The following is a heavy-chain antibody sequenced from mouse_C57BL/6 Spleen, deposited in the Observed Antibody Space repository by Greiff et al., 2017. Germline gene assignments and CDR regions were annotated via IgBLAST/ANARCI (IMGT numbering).Heavy chain of an antibody. V-gene: IGHV1-15*01. CDR3: TRSRITTVVGYFDV. CDR2: IDPETGGT. J-gene: IGHJ1*03. D-gene: IGHD1-1*01. Sequence: QVHVKQSGAELVRPGASVTLSCKASGYTFTDYEMHWVKQTPVHGLEWIGAIDPETGGTAYNQKFKGKAILTADKSSSTAYMELRSLTSEDSAVYYCTRSRITTVVGYFDVWGTGTTVTVAS. CDR1: GYTFTDYE.